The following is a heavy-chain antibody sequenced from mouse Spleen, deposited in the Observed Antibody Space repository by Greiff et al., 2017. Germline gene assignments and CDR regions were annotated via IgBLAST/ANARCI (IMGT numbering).Heavy chain of an antibody. J-gene: IGHJ3*01. CDR3: GREARAGPWFAY. CDR2: IYPSGSET. V-gene: IGHV1-61*01. D-gene: IGHD3-1*01. CDR1: GYTFTSYW. Sequence: VQLVESGAELVRPGSSVKLSCKASGYTFTSYWMDWVKQRPGQGLEWIGNIYPSGSETHYNQKFKDKATLTVDKSSSTAYMQLSSLTSEDSAVYYCGREARAGPWFAYWGQGTLVTVSA.